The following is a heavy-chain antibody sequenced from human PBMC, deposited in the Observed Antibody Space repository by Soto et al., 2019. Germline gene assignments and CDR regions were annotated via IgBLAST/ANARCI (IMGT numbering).Heavy chain of an antibody. CDR3: AREYYGTTTWIDN. D-gene: IGHD1-7*01. CDR1: GYTFTSYP. CDR2: VNSYDGTT. J-gene: IGHJ4*01. V-gene: IGHV1-18*04. Sequence: ASVKVSCKTSGYTFTSYPYSWVRQATGQGLEWMGWVNSYDGTTKIAQQFRDRITLTADKSAATVFMELRSLTSDDTAVYYRAREYYGTTTWIDNWG.